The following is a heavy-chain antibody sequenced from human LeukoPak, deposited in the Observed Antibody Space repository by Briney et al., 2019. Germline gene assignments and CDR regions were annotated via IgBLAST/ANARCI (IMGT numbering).Heavy chain of an antibody. D-gene: IGHD3-10*01. CDR2: IWYDGSNK. V-gene: IGHV3-33*01. CDR1: GFTFSSYG. J-gene: IGHJ4*02. Sequence: GGSLRLSCAASGFTFSSYGMHWVRQAPGKGLEWEAVIWYDGSNKYYADSVKGRFTISRDNSKNTLYLQMNSLRAEDTAVYYCARELLWFGELSQALDYWGQGTLVTVSS. CDR3: ARELLWFGELSQALDY.